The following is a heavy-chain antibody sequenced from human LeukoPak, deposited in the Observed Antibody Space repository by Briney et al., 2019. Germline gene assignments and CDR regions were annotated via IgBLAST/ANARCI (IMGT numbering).Heavy chain of an antibody. Sequence: SVKVSCKASGYTFTSYGISWVRQAPGQGLEWMGRIIPILGIANYAQKFQGRVTITADKSTSTAYMELSSLRSEDTAVYYCARGDKAYCGGDCYSAFDYWGQGTLVTVSS. CDR3: ARGDKAYCGGDCYSAFDY. CDR2: IIPILGIA. J-gene: IGHJ4*02. V-gene: IGHV1-69*04. D-gene: IGHD2-21*02. CDR1: GYTFTSYG.